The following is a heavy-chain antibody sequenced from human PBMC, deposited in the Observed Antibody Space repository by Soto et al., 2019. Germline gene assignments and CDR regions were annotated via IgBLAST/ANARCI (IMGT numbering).Heavy chain of an antibody. V-gene: IGHV3-30*18. D-gene: IGHD6-13*01. CDR1: GFTFSSYG. J-gene: IGHJ4*02. CDR2: ISYDGSNK. Sequence: VGSLRLSCAASGFTFSSYGMHWVRQAPGKGLEWVAVISYDGSNKYYADSVKGRFTISRDNSKNTLYLQMNSLRAEDTAVYYCAKDPGSSWYYFDYWGQGTLVTVSS. CDR3: AKDPGSSWYYFDY.